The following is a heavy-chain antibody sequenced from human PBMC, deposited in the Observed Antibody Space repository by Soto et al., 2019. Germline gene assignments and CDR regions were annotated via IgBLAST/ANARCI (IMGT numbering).Heavy chain of an antibody. D-gene: IGHD2-15*01. CDR3: AIGYCGGGGGYLRRDAFDV. V-gene: IGHV3-21*04. J-gene: IGHJ3*01. CDR2: INPSSSHI. Sequence: EVQLVESGGGLVMPGGSLRLSCAASGFTFSAYHMNWVRQAPGKGLEWVASINPSSSHIYYADSVRGRFTISRDDSKNSVSLQMNILRTEDAALYYWAIGYCGGGGGYLRRDAFDVWGQGTMVTVSS. CDR1: GFTFSAYH.